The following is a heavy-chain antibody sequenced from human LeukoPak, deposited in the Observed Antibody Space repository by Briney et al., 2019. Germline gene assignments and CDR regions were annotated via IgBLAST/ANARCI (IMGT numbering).Heavy chain of an antibody. D-gene: IGHD7-27*01. CDR1: GFTFSSYG. J-gene: IGHJ4*02. V-gene: IGHV3-33*01. CDR2: IWYDGSNK. CDR3: ARDATGDGEVEYYFDY. Sequence: GGSLRLSCAASGFTFSSYGMHWVRQAPGKGLEWVAVIWYDGSNKYYADSVKGQFTISRDNSKNTLYLQMNSLRAEDTAVYYCARDATGDGEVEYYFDYWGQGTLVTVSS.